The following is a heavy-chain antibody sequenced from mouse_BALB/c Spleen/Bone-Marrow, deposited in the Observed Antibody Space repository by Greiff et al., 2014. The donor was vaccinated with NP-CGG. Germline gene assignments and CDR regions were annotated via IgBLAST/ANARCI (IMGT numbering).Heavy chain of an antibody. Sequence: QVQLQQSGPGLVAPSQSLSITCTASGFSLTSFGIHWVRQPPGKGLEWLGVIWAGGSTNYDSALMSRLSISKDNSKSQVFLKMSSLQTDDTAMYYCASYYRYDGAYWGQGTLVTVSA. CDR2: IWAGGST. J-gene: IGHJ3*01. V-gene: IGHV2-9*02. D-gene: IGHD2-14*01. CDR3: ASYYRYDGAY. CDR1: GFSLTSFG.